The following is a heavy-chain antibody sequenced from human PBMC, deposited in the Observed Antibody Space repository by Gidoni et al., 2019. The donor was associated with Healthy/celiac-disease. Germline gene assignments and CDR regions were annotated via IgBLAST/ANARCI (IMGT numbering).Heavy chain of an antibody. CDR3: ARPGYCSSTSCYNDNWFDP. D-gene: IGHD2-2*02. CDR2: INHSGST. CDR1: GGSFSGYY. V-gene: IGHV4-34*01. Sequence: QVQLQQWGAGLLKPSETLSLTCAVYGGSFSGYYWSWIRQPPGKGLEWIGEINHSGSTNYNPSLKSRVTISVDTSKNQFSLKLSSVTAADTAVYYCARPGYCSSTSCYNDNWFDPWGQGTLVTVSS. J-gene: IGHJ5*02.